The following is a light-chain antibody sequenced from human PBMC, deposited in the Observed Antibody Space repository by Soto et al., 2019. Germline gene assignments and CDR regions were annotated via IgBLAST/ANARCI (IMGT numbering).Light chain of an antibody. CDR1: TSDVGGYYF. CDR3: CSYTSSSAYV. V-gene: IGLV2-14*01. CDR2: EVT. J-gene: IGLJ1*01. Sequence: QSVLTQPASVSGSPGQSITISCTGATSDVGGYYFVSWYQQHPGKAPKLMIYEVTNRPLAVSNRFSGSQSGNTASLPISGLQAEDEADYYCCSYTSSSAYVFGTGTKVTVL.